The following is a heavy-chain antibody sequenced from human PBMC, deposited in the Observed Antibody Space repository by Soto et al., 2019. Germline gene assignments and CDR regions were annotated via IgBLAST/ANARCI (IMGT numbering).Heavy chain of an antibody. CDR1: GFTFSTYS. V-gene: IGHV3-21*01. CDR2: ITSSSSSSYI. CDR3: ARGYYYDSSGSYFDY. D-gene: IGHD3-22*01. J-gene: IGHJ4*02. Sequence: EVQLVESGGGLVKPGGSLRLSCAASGFTFSTYSMNWVRQAPGKGLEWVSSITSSSSSSYIYYADSVKGRFTISRDNAKNSLFLQMNSLRAEDTAVYYCARGYYYDSSGSYFDYWGQGTLVTVSS.